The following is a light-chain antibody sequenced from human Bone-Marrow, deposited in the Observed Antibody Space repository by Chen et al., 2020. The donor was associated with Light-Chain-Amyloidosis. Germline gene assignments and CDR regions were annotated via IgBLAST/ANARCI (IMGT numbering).Light chain of an antibody. CDR3: FQDEGWPPHA. J-gene: IGKJ2*01. CDR2: RAT. V-gene: IGKV3-15*01. CDR1: QSVSRN. Sequence: EIVVTQYPATLSVSPGETATLSCRTSQSVSRNLAWYQQTPGQPPRLLIYRATSRATGVPVRFSGSGSGTDCTLTISSLQAEDFAVYYCFQDEGWPPHAFGQGTKLEI.